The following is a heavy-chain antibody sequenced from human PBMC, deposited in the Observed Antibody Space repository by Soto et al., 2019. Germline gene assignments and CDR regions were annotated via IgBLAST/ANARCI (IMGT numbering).Heavy chain of an antibody. CDR1: GGSISSYY. CDR2: IYNSGRT. J-gene: IGHJ4*02. D-gene: IGHD3-3*01. V-gene: IGHV4-59*01. CDR3: ARLRGDFWSGYLVLFDY. Sequence: QVQLQESGPGLVKPSETLSLTCTVSGGSISSYYWNWIRQTPGKGLEWVGYIYNSGRTHYNPSLRGRVTLSGDTSRNQFSLKLPSVPAGDTAVYYFARLRGDFWSGYLVLFDYWGQGTLVTVSS.